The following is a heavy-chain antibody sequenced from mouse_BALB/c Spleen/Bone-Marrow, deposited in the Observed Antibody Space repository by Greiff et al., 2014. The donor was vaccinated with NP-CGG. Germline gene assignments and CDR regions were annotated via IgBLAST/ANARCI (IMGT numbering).Heavy chain of an antibody. V-gene: IGHV1-87*01. CDR3: ARNFPFDY. CDR1: GYTFTSYW. J-gene: IGHJ2*01. CDR2: IYPGDGDT. Sequence: QVQLKHSGAELARPGASVKLSCKASGYTFTSYWMQWVKQRPGQGLEWIGAIYPGDGDTGYTQKLKGKATLTADKSSTTAYMQLSSLTSEDSAVYYCARNFPFDYWGQGTTLTVSS.